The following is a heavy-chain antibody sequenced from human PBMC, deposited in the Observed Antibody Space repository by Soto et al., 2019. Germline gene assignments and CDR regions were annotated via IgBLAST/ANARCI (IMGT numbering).Heavy chain of an antibody. CDR2: MNPNSGNT. J-gene: IGHJ4*02. D-gene: IGHD1-7*01. CDR1: GYTFTSYD. Sequence: GASVKVSCKASGYTFTSYDINWVQQATGQGLEWMGWMNPNSGNTGYAQKFQGRVTMTRNTSISTAYMELSSLRSEDTAVYYCARAGSDWNYYFDYWGQGTLVTVSS. V-gene: IGHV1-8*01. CDR3: ARAGSDWNYYFDY.